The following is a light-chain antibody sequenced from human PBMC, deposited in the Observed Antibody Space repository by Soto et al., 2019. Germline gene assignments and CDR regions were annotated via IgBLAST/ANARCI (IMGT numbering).Light chain of an antibody. J-gene: IGKJ3*01. CDR1: QRVNSRY. Sequence: DILFAHSPGTLSLSPGERATLSCRASQRVNSRYLAWYQQKPGQAPRLLIYGASSRATGIPDRFSGSGSRTDFTLTISRLEPEDFAVYYCQQYGSSPPFGPGTKVDI. CDR2: GAS. CDR3: QQYGSSPP. V-gene: IGKV3-20*01.